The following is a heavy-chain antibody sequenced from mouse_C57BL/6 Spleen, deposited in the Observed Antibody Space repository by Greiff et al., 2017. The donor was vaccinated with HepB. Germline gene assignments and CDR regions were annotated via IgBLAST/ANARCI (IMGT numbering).Heavy chain of an antibody. J-gene: IGHJ4*01. CDR1: GYTFTSYW. CDR2: IDPSDSYT. Sequence: QVQLQQPGAELVMPGASVKLSCKASGYTFTSYWMHWVKQRPGQGLEWIGEIDPSDSYTNYNQKFKGKSTLTLDKSSSTAYMQLSSLTSEDSAVYYCARYSNYGSYAMDYWGQGTSVTVSS. CDR3: ARYSNYGSYAMDY. D-gene: IGHD2-5*01. V-gene: IGHV1-69*01.